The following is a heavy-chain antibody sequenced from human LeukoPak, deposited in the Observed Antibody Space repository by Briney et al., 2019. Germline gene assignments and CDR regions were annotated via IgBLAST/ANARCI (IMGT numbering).Heavy chain of an antibody. J-gene: IGHJ5*02. V-gene: IGHV5-51*01. CDR2: IYPGDSDT. D-gene: IGHD6-13*01. CDR3: ARHLPQDGSWYWFDP. Sequence: GESLKLSCKGSGYRFTSYWIGWVRQMPGKGLEWMGIIYPGDSDTRYRPSFQGQVTISADKSISTAYLQWSSLKASDTAMYYCARHLPQDGSWYWFDPWGQGTLVTVSS. CDR1: GYRFTSYW.